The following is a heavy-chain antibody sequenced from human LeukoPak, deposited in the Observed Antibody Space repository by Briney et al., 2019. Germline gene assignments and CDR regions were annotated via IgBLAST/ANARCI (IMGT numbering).Heavy chain of an antibody. J-gene: IGHJ4*02. D-gene: IGHD2-15*01. Sequence: GGSLRLSCAASGFTFSDYYMSWVRQAPGKGLEWVAVIWYDGSNKYYADSVKGRFTISRDNSKNTLYLQMNSLRAEDTAVYYCARDYCSGGSCYSDYWGQGTLVTVSS. CDR2: IWYDGSNK. V-gene: IGHV3-33*08. CDR1: GFTFSDYY. CDR3: ARDYCSGGSCYSDY.